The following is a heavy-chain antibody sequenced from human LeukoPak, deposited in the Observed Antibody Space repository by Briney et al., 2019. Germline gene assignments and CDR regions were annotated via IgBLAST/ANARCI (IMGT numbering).Heavy chain of an antibody. CDR1: GFTFTSSD. V-gene: IGHV1-58*01. CDR3: AAPRGYYGSGSNYYYYMDV. CDR2: IVVGSGNT. Sequence: SVKVSCKASGFTFTSSDVQWVRQARGQRLEWIGWIVVGSGNTNYAQKFQERVTITRDMSTSTAYMELSSLRSEDTAVYYCAAPRGYYGSGSNYYYYMDVWGKGTTVTVSS. J-gene: IGHJ6*03. D-gene: IGHD3-10*01.